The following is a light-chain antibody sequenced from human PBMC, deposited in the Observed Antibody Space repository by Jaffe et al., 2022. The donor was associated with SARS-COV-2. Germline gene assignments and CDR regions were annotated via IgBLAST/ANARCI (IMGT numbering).Light chain of an antibody. J-gene: IGLJ3*02. CDR3: CSYAGRSTWV. CDR2: EGT. CDR1: SSDVGSYNL. Sequence: QSALTQPASVSGSPGQSITISCTGTSSDVGSYNLVSWYQHHPGKAPKFMIYEGTERPSGVSNRFSGSKSGNTASLTISGLQAEDEADYYCCSYAGRSTWVFGGGTKLTVL. V-gene: IGLV2-23*01.